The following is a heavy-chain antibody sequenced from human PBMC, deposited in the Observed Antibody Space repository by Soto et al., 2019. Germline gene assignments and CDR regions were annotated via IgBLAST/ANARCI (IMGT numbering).Heavy chain of an antibody. Sequence: PGGSLRLSCAASGFTFSSYAMHWVRQAPGKGLEYVSAISSNGGSTYYANSVKGRFTIYRDNSKNTLYLQMGSLRAEDMAVYYCARALGYAFDIWGQGTMVTVSS. CDR2: ISSNGGST. D-gene: IGHD7-27*01. CDR3: ARALGYAFDI. J-gene: IGHJ3*02. V-gene: IGHV3-64*01. CDR1: GFTFSSYA.